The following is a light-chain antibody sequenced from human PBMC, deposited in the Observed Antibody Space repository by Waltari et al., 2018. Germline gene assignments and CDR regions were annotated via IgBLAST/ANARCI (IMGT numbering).Light chain of an antibody. V-gene: IGLV1-51*01. CDR3: GTWDSSLSAGV. Sequence: QSVLTQPPSVSAAPGQKVTISCSGSSSNIGNHYVSWYQVLPGTAPKLLIYDDNKRPSGIPGRFSGSKSGTSATLDITGLQTGDETEYYCGTWDSSLSAGVFGGGTRLTVL. CDR1: SSNIGNHY. CDR2: DDN. J-gene: IGLJ3*02.